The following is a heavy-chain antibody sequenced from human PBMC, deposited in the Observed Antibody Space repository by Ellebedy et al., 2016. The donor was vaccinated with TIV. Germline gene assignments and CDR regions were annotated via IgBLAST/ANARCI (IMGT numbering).Heavy chain of an antibody. CDR1: GGSFSGYY. D-gene: IGHD2-15*01. V-gene: IGHV4-34*01. J-gene: IGHJ4*02. Sequence: SETLSLTCAVYGGSFSGYYWSWIRQPPGKGLEWIGEINHSGSTNYNPSLKSRVTISVDTSKNQFSLKLNSVTAADTAMYYCARIYSGGSCYFDYWGQGTLVTVSS. CDR2: INHSGST. CDR3: ARIYSGGSCYFDY.